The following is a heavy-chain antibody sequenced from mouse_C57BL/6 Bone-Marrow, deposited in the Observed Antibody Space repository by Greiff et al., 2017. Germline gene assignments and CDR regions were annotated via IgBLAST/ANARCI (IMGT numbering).Heavy chain of an antibody. Sequence: VQLQQSGPVLVKPGASVKMSCKASGYTFTDYYMNWVKQSHGKSLEWIGVINPYNGGTSYNQKFKGKATLTVDKSSSTAYMELNSLTSEDSAVYYCARVNDVVYAMDYWGQGTSVTVSS. V-gene: IGHV1-19*01. J-gene: IGHJ4*01. CDR2: INPYNGGT. D-gene: IGHD1-1*02. CDR3: ARVNDVVYAMDY. CDR1: GYTFTDYY.